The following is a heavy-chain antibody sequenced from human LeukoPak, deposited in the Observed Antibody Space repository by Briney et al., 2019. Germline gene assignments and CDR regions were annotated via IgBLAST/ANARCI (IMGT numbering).Heavy chain of an antibody. D-gene: IGHD1-26*01. CDR2: IYYSGST. Sequence: SETLSLTCTVSGGSISSGGYYWSWIRQHPGKGLEWIGYIYYSGSTYYNPSLKSRVTISADTSKNQFSLRLSSVTAADTAVYYCARTSGSYYLSPDYWGQGTLVTVSS. J-gene: IGHJ4*02. CDR1: GGSISSGGYY. V-gene: IGHV4-31*03. CDR3: ARTSGSYYLSPDY.